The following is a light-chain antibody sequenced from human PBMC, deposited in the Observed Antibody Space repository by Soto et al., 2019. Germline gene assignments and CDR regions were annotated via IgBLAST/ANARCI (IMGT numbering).Light chain of an antibody. J-gene: IGKJ1*01. CDR3: QHYYTYPYT. Sequence: DIQMTQSPSTLSASVGDSVSITCRASQRIGTWLTWYQQKPGKVPKLLIYDASHLTSGVPSRFSGRGSGTEFTLSISSLQPDDFATYYCQHYYTYPYTFGQGTKVDIK. CDR1: QRIGTW. V-gene: IGKV1-5*01. CDR2: DAS.